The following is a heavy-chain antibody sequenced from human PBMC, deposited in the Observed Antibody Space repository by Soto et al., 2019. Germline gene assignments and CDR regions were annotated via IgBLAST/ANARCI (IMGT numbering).Heavy chain of an antibody. CDR2: IGTAGDT. CDR3: ARASSSWATYYYYGMDV. D-gene: IGHD6-13*01. V-gene: IGHV3-13*01. Sequence: EVQLVESGGGLVQPGGSLRLSCAASGFTFSSYDMHWVRQATGKGLEWVSAIGTAGDTYYPGSVKGRFTISRENAKNSLYLHMNSLRAGDTAVYYCARASSSWATYYYYGMDVWGQGTTVTVSS. CDR1: GFTFSSYD. J-gene: IGHJ6*02.